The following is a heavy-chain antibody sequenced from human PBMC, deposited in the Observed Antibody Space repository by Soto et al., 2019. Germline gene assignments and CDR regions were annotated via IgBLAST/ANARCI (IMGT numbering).Heavy chain of an antibody. J-gene: IGHJ4*02. CDR2: ISGSGGST. D-gene: IGHD3-16*01. CDR1: GFSFSSYA. V-gene: IGHV3-23*01. Sequence: EVQLLESGGGLVQPGGSLRLSCAASGFSFSSYAMSWVRQAPGKGLEWVSAISGSGGSTYYADSVKGRFTISRDNSKNTLYLQMNSLRAEDTAVYYCAKYMMGQGEWLWFNYWGQGTLVTVSS. CDR3: AKYMMGQGEWLWFNY.